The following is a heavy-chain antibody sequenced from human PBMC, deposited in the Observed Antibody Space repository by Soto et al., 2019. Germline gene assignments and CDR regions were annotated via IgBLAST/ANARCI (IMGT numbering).Heavy chain of an antibody. CDR3: AGHAAARRADVVAFQV. J-gene: IGHJ3*01. CDR1: GGSISRSPYS. CDR2: IFYSGNI. V-gene: IGHV4-39*01. Sequence: QLHLQESGPGLVKPSETLSLSCIVSGGSISRSPYSWAWLRQPPGQGVAWIGTIFYSGNIYYSASLQSRVSISVDTSKEQFSLKVRSVTAADTAVYYCAGHAAARRADVVAFQVWGQGTPVTVSS. D-gene: IGHD5-18*01.